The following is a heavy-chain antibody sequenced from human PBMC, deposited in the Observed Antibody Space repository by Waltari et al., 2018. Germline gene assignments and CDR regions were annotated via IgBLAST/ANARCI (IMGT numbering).Heavy chain of an antibody. CDR3: ASIPYDYGSGSDYYMDV. CDR2: IIPIFGTA. CDR1: GGTFSSYA. V-gene: IGHV1-69*12. Sequence: QVQLVQSGAEVKKPGSSVKVSCKASGGTFSSYAISWVRQAPGQGLEWMGGIIPIFGTANDAKKCQGRVTITADESTSTAYMELSSLRSEDTAVYYCASIPYDYGSGSDYYMDVWGKGTTVTVSS. J-gene: IGHJ6*03. D-gene: IGHD3-10*01.